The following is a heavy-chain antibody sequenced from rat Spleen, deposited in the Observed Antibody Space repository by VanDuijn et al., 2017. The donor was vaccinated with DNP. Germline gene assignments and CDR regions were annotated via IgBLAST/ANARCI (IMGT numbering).Heavy chain of an antibody. J-gene: IGHJ2*01. CDR3: ARWTRYFDY. CDR2: ISYSGST. D-gene: IGHD1-7*01. CDR1: GYSITSNY. V-gene: IGHV3-1*01. Sequence: EVQLQESGSGLVKPSQSLSLTCSVTGYSITSNYWGWIRKFPGNKMEYIGHISYSGSTNYNPSLKSRISITRDTSKNHFFLHLSSVTTEDTATYYCARWTRYFDYWGQGAMVTVSS.